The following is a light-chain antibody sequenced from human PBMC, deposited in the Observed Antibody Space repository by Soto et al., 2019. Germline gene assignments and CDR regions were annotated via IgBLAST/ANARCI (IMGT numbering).Light chain of an antibody. CDR1: SGDVGGYNY. V-gene: IGLV2-11*01. J-gene: IGLJ3*02. CDR3: CSYAGTYTWV. Sequence: QSVLTQPRSVSGAPGQSVTISCTGSSGDVGGYNYVSWYQQYPGKAPKFLIYDVTKRPSGVPDRFSGSKSGNTASLTISGLQAEDDADYYCCSYAGTYTWVFGGGTQLTVL. CDR2: DVT.